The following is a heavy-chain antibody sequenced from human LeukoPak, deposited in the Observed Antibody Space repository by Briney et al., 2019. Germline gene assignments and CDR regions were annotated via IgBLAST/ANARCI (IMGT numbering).Heavy chain of an antibody. CDR1: GFTFSSYA. J-gene: IGHJ6*02. CDR3: ARGGAVAGTRLRKYYYYYGMDV. Sequence: PGRSLRLSCAASGFTFSSYAMHWVRQAPGKGLEWVAVISYDGSNKYYADSVKGRFTISRDNSKNTLYLRMNSLRAEDTAVYYCARGGAVAGTRLRKYYYYYGMDVWGQGTTVTVSS. D-gene: IGHD6-19*01. V-gene: IGHV3-30-3*01. CDR2: ISYDGSNK.